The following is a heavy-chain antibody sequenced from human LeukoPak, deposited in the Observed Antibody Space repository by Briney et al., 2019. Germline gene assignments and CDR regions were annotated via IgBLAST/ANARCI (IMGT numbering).Heavy chain of an antibody. CDR2: IYTSGST. D-gene: IGHD3-3*01. J-gene: IGHJ4*02. CDR3: ARGASRGYDFWSGYRDYFDY. CDR1: GGSISSGSYY. Sequence: PSQTLSLTCTVSGGSISSGSYYWSWIRQPAAKGLEWIGRIYTSGSTNYNPSLKSRVTISVDTSKNQFSLKLSSVTAADTAVYYCARGASRGYDFWSGYRDYFDYWGQGTLVTVSS. V-gene: IGHV4-61*02.